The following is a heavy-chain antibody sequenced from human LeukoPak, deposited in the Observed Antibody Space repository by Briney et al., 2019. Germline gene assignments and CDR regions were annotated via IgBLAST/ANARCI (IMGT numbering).Heavy chain of an antibody. CDR1: GFTFSSYW. CDR2: INSDGSST. V-gene: IGHV3-74*01. CDR3: ARVFRYYYYYYYMDV. Sequence: PGGSLRLPCAASGFTFSSYWMHWVRQAPGKGLVWVSRINSDGSSTSYADSVKGRFTISRDNAKNTLYLQMNSLRAEDTAVYYCARVFRYYYYYYYMDVWGKGTTVTVSS. J-gene: IGHJ6*03.